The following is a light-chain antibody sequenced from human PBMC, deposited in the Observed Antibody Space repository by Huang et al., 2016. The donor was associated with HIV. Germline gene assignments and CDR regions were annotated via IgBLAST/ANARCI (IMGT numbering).Light chain of an antibody. J-gene: IGKJ1*01. CDR2: GPS. V-gene: IGKV1-17*03. CDR1: QDIASS. CDR3: LQHNTYPWM. Sequence: DIQMTQTPSAMSASVGDRVTITCRASQDIASSLAWCQQKPGKVPRPLIYGPSTLRSGVPSRFSDSGSGTEFTLTISSLQPEDFATYYCLQHNTYPWMFGQGTKVEVK.